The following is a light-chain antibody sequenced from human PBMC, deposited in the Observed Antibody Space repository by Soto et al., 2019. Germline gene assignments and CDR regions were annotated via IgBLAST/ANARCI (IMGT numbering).Light chain of an antibody. CDR1: QSVSSSY. V-gene: IGKV3-20*01. Sequence: EIVLTQSPGTLSLSPGERATLSCRASQSVSSSYLGWYQQKPGQAPRLLIYGASGRATGIPDRFSGSGSGTDFTLTISRLEPEDFAVHYCQHYGGSPSFTFGPGTKVDIK. J-gene: IGKJ3*01. CDR2: GAS. CDR3: QHYGGSPSFT.